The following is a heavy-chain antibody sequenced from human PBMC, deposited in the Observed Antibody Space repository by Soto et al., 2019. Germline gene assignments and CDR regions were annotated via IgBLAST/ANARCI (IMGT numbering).Heavy chain of an antibody. V-gene: IGHV3-23*01. CDR2: ISGGGDFT. D-gene: IGHD2-2*01. CDR3: AARALEYCRSVSCYGPFDY. CDR1: GITYSSYA. J-gene: IGHJ4*02. Sequence: EVQLLESGGGLVQPGGSLRLSCAASGITYSSYAMTWVRQAPGKGLEWVSSISGGGDFTYYVDSVRGRFTISRDRSRNTVYLEMNSLRGEDTAIYYCAARALEYCRSVSCYGPFDYWGQGTLVTVSS.